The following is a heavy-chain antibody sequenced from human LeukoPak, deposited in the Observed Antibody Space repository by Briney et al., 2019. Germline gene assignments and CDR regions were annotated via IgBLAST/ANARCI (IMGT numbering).Heavy chain of an antibody. V-gene: IGHV4-4*07. Sequence: PSETLSLTCTVSGGSISSYSWSWIRQPPGKGLEWIGRIYTSGSTNYNPSLKSRVTMSVDTSKNQFSLKLSSVTAADTAVYYCAREKGYYDFWSGYPSQDNWFDPWGQGTLVTVSS. J-gene: IGHJ5*02. CDR2: IYTSGST. D-gene: IGHD3-3*01. CDR3: AREKGYYDFWSGYPSQDNWFDP. CDR1: GGSISSYS.